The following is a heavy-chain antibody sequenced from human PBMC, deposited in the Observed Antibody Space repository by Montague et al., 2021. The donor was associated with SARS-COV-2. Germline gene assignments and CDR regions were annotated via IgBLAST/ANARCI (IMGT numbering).Heavy chain of an antibody. Sequence: TLSLTCTVSGGSISDGGYSWTWIRQHPGKGLEWIGYVYYSGSTFYNSSLKSRITISVDTSKNQFSLKLSSVTAADTAVYYCAREGGRIQLWLRGDDAFNIWGQGTLVTVSS. V-gene: IGHV4-31*03. J-gene: IGHJ3*02. D-gene: IGHD5-18*01. CDR3: AREGGRIQLWLRGDDAFNI. CDR2: VYYSGST. CDR1: GGSISDGGYS.